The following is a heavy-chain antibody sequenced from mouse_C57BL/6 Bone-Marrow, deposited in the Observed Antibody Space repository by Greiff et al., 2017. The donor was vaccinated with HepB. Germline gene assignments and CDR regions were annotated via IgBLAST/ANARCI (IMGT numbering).Heavy chain of an antibody. CDR1: GFTFSSYG. V-gene: IGHV5-6*01. CDR3: ARGDDGYYVGAMDY. CDR2: ISSGGSYT. J-gene: IGHJ4*01. D-gene: IGHD2-3*01. Sequence: EVQGVESGGDLVKPGGSLKLSCAASGFTFSSYGMSWVRQTPDKRLEWVATISSGGSYTYYPDSVKGRFTISRDNAKNTLYLQMSSLKSEDTAMYYCARGDDGYYVGAMDYWGQGTSVTVSS.